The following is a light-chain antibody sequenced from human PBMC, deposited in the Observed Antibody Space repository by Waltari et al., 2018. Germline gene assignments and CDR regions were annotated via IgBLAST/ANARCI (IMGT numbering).Light chain of an antibody. CDR2: RAS. CDR3: HHYSRFSYP. J-gene: IGKJ2*01. V-gene: IGKV1-5*03. CDR1: QSVFLS. Sequence: DIQMTQSPSTLSASVGDRVTIGCRASQSVFLSLAWYQRKAGKAPKLLISRASDLESGVPSRFSASGSGTIFTLTIDGLRPDDCATYYCHHYSRFSYPFGQGTKLEI.